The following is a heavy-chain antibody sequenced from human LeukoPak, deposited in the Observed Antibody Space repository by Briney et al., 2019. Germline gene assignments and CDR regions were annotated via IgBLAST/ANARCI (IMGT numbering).Heavy chain of an antibody. CDR1: GFTFSSYW. J-gene: IGHJ6*02. CDR3: ARADYGYYYYGMDV. CDR2: IKQDGSEK. Sequence: GGSLRLSCAASGFTFSSYWMSWVRQAPGKGLEWVANIKQDGSEKYYVDSVKGRFTISRDNAKNSLYPQMNSLRAEDTAVYYCARADYGYYYYGMDVWGQGTTVTVSS. V-gene: IGHV3-7*04. D-gene: IGHD4-17*01.